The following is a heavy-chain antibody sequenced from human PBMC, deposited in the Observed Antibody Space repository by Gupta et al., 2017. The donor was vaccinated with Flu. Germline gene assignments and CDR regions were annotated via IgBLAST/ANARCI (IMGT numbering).Heavy chain of an antibody. CDR3: ARASRNCSGGSCQGNWFDP. CDR1: GGSFSGYY. J-gene: IGHJ5*02. D-gene: IGHD2-15*01. Sequence: QVQLQQWGAGLLKPSETLSLTCAVYGGSFSGYYWSWTRQPPGKGLEWIGEINHSGSTNYNPSLKSRVTISVDTSKNQFSLKLSSVTAADTAVYYCARASRNCSGGSCQGNWFDPWGQGTLVTVSS. CDR2: INHSGST. V-gene: IGHV4-34*01.